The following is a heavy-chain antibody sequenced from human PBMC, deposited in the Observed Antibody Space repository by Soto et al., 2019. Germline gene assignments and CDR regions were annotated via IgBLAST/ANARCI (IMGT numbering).Heavy chain of an antibody. V-gene: IGHV4-59*08. CDR3: ATLASDIVATISYYYYYMDV. CDR1: GGSISSYY. J-gene: IGHJ6*03. D-gene: IGHD5-12*01. Sequence: SETLSLTCTVSGGSISSYYWSWIRQPPGKGLEWIGYIYYSGSTNYNPSLKSRVTISVDTSKNQFSLKLSSVTAADTAVYYCATLASDIVATISYYYYYMDVWGKGTTVTVSS. CDR2: IYYSGST.